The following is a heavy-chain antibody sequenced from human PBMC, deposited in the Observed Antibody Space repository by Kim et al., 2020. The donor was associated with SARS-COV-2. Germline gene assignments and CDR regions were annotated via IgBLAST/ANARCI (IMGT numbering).Heavy chain of an antibody. CDR3: ASRRYTGTYYYFDY. J-gene: IGHJ4*02. V-gene: IGHV3-74*01. D-gene: IGHD1-26*01. Sequence: GGSLRLSCVASGFTFSSYWMHWVRQGPGKGLVWVSRINSDGGTTSYADSVKGRFTISRDNAKSTLYLQMNSLRAEDTAVYYCASRRYTGTYYYFDYWGQGTLVTVSS. CDR2: INSDGGTT. CDR1: GFTFSSYW.